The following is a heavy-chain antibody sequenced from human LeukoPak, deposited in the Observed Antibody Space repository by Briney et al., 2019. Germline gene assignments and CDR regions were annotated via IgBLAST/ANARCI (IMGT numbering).Heavy chain of an antibody. CDR3: ARVGGLYDFWSGRQLDY. V-gene: IGHV1-24*01. J-gene: IGHJ4*02. CDR2: FDPEDGET. D-gene: IGHD3-3*01. CDR1: GYTLTELS. Sequence: GASVTVSCTVSGYTLTELSMHWVRQAPGKGLEWMGGFDPEDGETIYAQKFQGRVTMTTDTSTSTAYMELRSLRSDDTAVYYCARVGGLYDFWSGRQLDYWGQGTLVTVSS.